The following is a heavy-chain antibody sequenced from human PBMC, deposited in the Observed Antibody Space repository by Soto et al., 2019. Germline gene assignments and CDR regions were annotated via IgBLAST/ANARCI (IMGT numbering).Heavy chain of an antibody. CDR2: IYYSGST. D-gene: IGHD5-12*01. CDR3: ARDWLRVGDGMDV. Sequence: SETLSLTCTVSGGSISSGGYYWSWIRQHPGKGLEWIGYIYYSGSTYYNPSLKSRVTISVDTSKNQFSLKLSSVTAADTAVYYCARDWLRVGDGMDVWGQGTTVTVSS. CDR1: GGSISSGGYY. J-gene: IGHJ6*02. V-gene: IGHV4-31*03.